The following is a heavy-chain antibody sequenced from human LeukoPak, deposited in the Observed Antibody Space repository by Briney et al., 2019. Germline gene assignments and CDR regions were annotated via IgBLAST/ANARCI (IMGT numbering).Heavy chain of an antibody. CDR2: ISGSGGST. Sequence: GGSLRLSCAASGFTFSSYAMSWVRQAPGKGLEWVSAISGSGGSTYDADSGKGRFTSSRDNAKHSLYLQMNSLRAEDTAVYYCARGVHKYDSRSGHGRWGQGTMVTVSS. D-gene: IGHD2-15*01. CDR1: GFTFSSYA. CDR3: ARGVHKYDSRSGHGR. V-gene: IGHV3-23*01. J-gene: IGHJ3*01.